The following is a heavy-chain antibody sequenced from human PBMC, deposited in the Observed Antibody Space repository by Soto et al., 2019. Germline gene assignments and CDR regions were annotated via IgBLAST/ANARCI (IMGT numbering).Heavy chain of an antibody. CDR3: TSRLRSAPNDY. J-gene: IGHJ4*02. CDR2: IRSKANSYAT. Sequence: GGSLRLACAASGFTFSGSAMHWVRQASGKGLEWVGRIRSKANSYATAYSASVKGRFTISRDDSKNTAYLQMNSLKTEDTAVYYCTSRLRSAPNDYWGQGTLVTVSS. V-gene: IGHV3-73*01. CDR1: GFTFSGSA. D-gene: IGHD3-3*01.